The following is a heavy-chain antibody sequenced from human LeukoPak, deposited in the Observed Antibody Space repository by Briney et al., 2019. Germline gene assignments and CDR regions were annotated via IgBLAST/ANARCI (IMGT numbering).Heavy chain of an antibody. CDR3: ARDQVARDIVVVLAATGTIDY. Sequence: ASVKVSCKASGYTFTGYYMHWVRQAPGQGLEWMGWINPNSGGTNHAQKFQGWVTMTRDTSISTAYMELSRLRSDDTAVYYCARDQVARDIVVVLAATGTIDYWGQGTLVTVSS. CDR2: INPNSGGT. J-gene: IGHJ4*02. D-gene: IGHD2-15*01. CDR1: GYTFTGYY. V-gene: IGHV1-2*04.